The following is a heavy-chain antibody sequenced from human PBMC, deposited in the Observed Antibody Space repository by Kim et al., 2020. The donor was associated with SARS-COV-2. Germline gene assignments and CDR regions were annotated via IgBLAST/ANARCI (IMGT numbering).Heavy chain of an antibody. Sequence: RGSLRLSCAASGFSFSDYYMSWIRQAPGKGLEWVAYINSDGTSIKYADSVNGRFTISRDNAKKSLSLQMNSLTPEDTAVYYCVREPNYWGQGTLVTGSS. CDR1: GFSFSDYY. J-gene: IGHJ4*02. V-gene: IGHV3-11*01. CDR3: VREPNY. CDR2: INSDGTSI.